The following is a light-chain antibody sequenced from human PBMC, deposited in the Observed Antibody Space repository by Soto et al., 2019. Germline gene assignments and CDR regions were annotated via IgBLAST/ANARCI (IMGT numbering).Light chain of an antibody. CDR2: WAS. V-gene: IGKV4-1*01. CDR1: QSVLYSSNNKNY. J-gene: IGKJ2*01. Sequence: DIVMTQSPDSLAVSLGERATINCKSSQSVLYSSNNKNYLAWYQQKPGQPPKLLIYWASTRESGVPDRFSGSGSGTEFTLTISSRQAEDVAVYYCQQYYSTPYTFGQWTKLEIK. CDR3: QQYYSTPYT.